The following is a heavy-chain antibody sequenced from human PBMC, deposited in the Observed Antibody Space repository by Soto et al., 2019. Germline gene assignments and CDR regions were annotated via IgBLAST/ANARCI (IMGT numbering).Heavy chain of an antibody. Sequence: GVSLRLSCAASGFTFSSYSMNWVRQAPGKGLEWVSSISSSSSYIYYADSVKGRFTISRDNSKNTVRLQMNSLRVEDTAVYYCARLYCSSSSCDSVGAFDIPRQGTVVTVSS. J-gene: IGHJ3*02. CDR3: ARLYCSSSSCDSVGAFDI. CDR2: ISSSSSYI. CDR1: GFTFSSYS. D-gene: IGHD2-2*01. V-gene: IGHV3-21*01.